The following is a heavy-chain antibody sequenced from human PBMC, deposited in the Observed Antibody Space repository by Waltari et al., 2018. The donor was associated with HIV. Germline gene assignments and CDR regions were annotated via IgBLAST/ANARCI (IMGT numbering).Heavy chain of an antibody. J-gene: IGHJ6*02. V-gene: IGHV3-48*04. CDR1: GFTFSSYS. CDR2: ISSSSSTI. D-gene: IGHD6-13*01. Sequence: EVQLVESGGGLVQPGGSLRLSCAASGFTFSSYSMNWVRQAPGKGLEWVSYISSSSSTIYYADSVKGRFTISRDNAKNSLYLQMNSLRAEDTAVYYCARDPDSWYYYYYYGMDVWGQGTTVTVSS. CDR3: ARDPDSWYYYYYYGMDV.